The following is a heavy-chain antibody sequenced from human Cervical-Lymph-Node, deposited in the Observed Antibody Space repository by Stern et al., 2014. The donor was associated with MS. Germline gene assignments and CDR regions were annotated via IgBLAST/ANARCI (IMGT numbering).Heavy chain of an antibody. V-gene: IGHV1-69*01. CDR2: ISPIFGTA. J-gene: IGHJ6*02. CDR3: ARVIYYYGMDV. CDR1: GGPFSSYA. Sequence: VQLVESGAEVKKPGPSVKVSCKASGGPFSSYAISWVRQAPGQGLEWMGGISPIFGTANYAQKFQGRVTITADESTSTAYMELSSLRSEDTAVYYCARVIYYYGMDVWGQGTTVTVSS.